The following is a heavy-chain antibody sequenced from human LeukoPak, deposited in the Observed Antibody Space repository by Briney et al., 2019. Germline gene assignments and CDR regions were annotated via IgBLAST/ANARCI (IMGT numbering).Heavy chain of an antibody. D-gene: IGHD6-6*01. CDR2: IIPIFGTA. CDR1: GGAFSSYA. V-gene: IGHV1-69*13. CDR3: ATRWYSSSSDDY. Sequence: SVKVSCKASGGAFSSYAISWVRQAPGQGLEWMGGIIPIFGTANYAQKFQGRVTITADESTSTAYMGLSCLRSEDTAVYYCATRWYSSSSDDYWGQGTLVTVSS. J-gene: IGHJ4*02.